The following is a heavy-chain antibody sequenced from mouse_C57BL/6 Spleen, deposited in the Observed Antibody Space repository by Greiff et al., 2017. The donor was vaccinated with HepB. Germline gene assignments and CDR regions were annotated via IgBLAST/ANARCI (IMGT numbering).Heavy chain of an antibody. CDR3: ARKRDYYFDY. CDR2: IWRGGST. V-gene: IGHV2-2*01. J-gene: IGHJ2*01. Sequence: VQLVESGPGLVQPSQSLSITCTVSGFSLTSYGVHWVRQSPGKGLEWLGVIWRGGSTDYNAAFISRLSISKDNYKSQVFFKMNSLQADDTAIYYCARKRDYYFDYWGQGTTLTVSS. CDR1: GFSLTSYG.